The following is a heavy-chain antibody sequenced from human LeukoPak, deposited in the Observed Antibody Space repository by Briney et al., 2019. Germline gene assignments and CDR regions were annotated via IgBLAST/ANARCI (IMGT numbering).Heavy chain of an antibody. J-gene: IGHJ4*02. D-gene: IGHD3-9*01. CDR1: GFTVSSNY. V-gene: IGHV3-7*01. Sequence: GGSLRLSCAASGFTVSSNYMSWVRQAPGKGLEWVANIKQDGSEKYYVDSVKGRFTISRDNAKNSLYLQMNSLRAEDTAVYYCARDEARYFDEPTPIDYWGQGTLVTVSS. CDR2: IKQDGSEK. CDR3: ARDEARYFDEPTPIDY.